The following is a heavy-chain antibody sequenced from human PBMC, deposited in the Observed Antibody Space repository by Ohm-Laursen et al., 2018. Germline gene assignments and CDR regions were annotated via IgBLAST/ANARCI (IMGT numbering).Heavy chain of an antibody. CDR1: GFTVSSNY. V-gene: IGHV3-53*01. CDR3: ARALKYYYYGMDA. Sequence: GSLRLSCAASGFTVSSNYMSWVRQAPGKGLEWVSVIYSGGSTYYADSVKGRFTISRDNSKNTLYLQMNSLRAEDTAVYYCARALKYYYYGMDAWGQGTTVTISS. J-gene: IGHJ6*02. CDR2: IYSGGST.